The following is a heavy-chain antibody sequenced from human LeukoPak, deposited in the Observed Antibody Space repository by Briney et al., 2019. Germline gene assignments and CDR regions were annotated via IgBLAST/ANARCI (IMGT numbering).Heavy chain of an antibody. Sequence: GGSLGLSCAASGFTVSSNCMSWVRQAPGKGLEWVSVIYSGGSTYYADSVKGRFTISRDNSKNTLYLQMNSLRAEDTAVYYCARSLLGDAFDIWGQGTMVTVSS. CDR3: ARSLLGDAFDI. V-gene: IGHV3-53*01. CDR2: IYSGGST. J-gene: IGHJ3*02. CDR1: GFTVSSNC. D-gene: IGHD2-8*02.